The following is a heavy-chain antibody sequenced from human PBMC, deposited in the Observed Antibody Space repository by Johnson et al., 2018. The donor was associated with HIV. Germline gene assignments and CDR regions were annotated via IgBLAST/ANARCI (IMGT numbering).Heavy chain of an antibody. V-gene: IGHV3-30*19. CDR3: AKVALTTGTTPGRDAFDI. Sequence: QVQLVESGGGVVQPGRSLRLSCAASGFTFSSYGMHWVRQAPGKGLEWVAVISYDGSNKYYADSVKGRFTISRDNSKNTLYLQMNSLRAEDTAVYYCAKVALTTGTTPGRDAFDIWGPGTMVTVSS. CDR2: ISYDGSNK. CDR1: GFTFSSYG. D-gene: IGHD4-17*01. J-gene: IGHJ3*02.